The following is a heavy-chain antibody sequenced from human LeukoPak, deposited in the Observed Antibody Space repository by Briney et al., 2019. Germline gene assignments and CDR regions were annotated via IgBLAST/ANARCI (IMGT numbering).Heavy chain of an antibody. CDR2: VDNDEITT. D-gene: IGHD2-15*01. CDR3: ARGAGWYCSAGSCYTGYFDY. CDR1: GFTFGSYW. V-gene: IGHV3-74*01. Sequence: GGSLRLSCAASGFTFGSYWMHWVRQAPGKGLVWVSRVDNDEITTDYADSVKGRFTISRDNARNTLYLQMNSLRADDTAVYYCARGAGWYCSAGSCYTGYFDYWGQGNLVTVSS. J-gene: IGHJ4*02.